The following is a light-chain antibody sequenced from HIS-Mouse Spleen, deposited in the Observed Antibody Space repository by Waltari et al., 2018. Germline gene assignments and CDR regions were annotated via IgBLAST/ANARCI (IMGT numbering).Light chain of an antibody. CDR1: SSSFGSYHR. CDR3: SSYTSSSTVV. J-gene: IGLJ2*01. CDR2: EVS. Sequence: SALTQPPSVSGSPGQSVTISCPGPSSSFGSYHRVSWYQQPPGTAPKLMIYEVSNRPSGGPDRFSGSKSGNTASLTISGLQAEDEADYYCSSYTSSSTVVFGGGTQLTVL. V-gene: IGLV2-18*02.